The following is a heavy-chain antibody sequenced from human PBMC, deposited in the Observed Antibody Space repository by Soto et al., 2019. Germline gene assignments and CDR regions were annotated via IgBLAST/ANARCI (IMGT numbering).Heavy chain of an antibody. V-gene: IGHV3-23*01. CDR2: ISSDGSNR. J-gene: IGHJ4*02. CDR3: VSWVSVHFDY. Sequence: GGSLRLSCAASGFTISSRDNHAMSWVRQAPGKGPEWISTISSDGSNRHYADSVLGRFTISRDSSRNTVNLPMNRLRVEDTARYFCVSWVSVHFDYWCPGTLVTVSS. CDR1: GFTISSRDNHA. D-gene: IGHD2-8*01.